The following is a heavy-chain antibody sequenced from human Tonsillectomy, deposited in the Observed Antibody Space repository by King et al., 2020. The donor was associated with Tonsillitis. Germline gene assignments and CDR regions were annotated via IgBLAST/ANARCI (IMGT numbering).Heavy chain of an antibody. V-gene: IGHV3-48*04. CDR2: ISSSSSTN. J-gene: IGHJ4*02. D-gene: IGHD2-21*01. CDR3: ASAPCIPGGGAFIDY. CDR1: GFIFSTYS. Sequence: VQLVESGGGLVQPGGSLLLSCAASGFIFSTYSMNCVRQAPGKGQEWGSFISSSSSTNYYADSVKGRFTISRDNAKNSLYLQMNSLRAEDTAVYYCASAPCIPGGGAFIDYWGQGTLVTVSS.